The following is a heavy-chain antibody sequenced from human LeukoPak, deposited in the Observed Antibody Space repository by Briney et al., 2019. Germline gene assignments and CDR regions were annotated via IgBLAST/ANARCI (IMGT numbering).Heavy chain of an antibody. D-gene: IGHD3-16*01. CDR3: ARGGTNRHMDV. CDR2: IYYSGNT. V-gene: IGHV4-59*01. CDR1: GGSISYYY. J-gene: IGHJ6*03. Sequence: SETLSLTCTVSGGSISYYYWSWIRQPPGKGLEWIGYIYYSGNTNYNPSLKSRVTISVDTSKSHLSLRLSSVTAADTAVYYCARGGTNRHMDVWGKGTTVTVS.